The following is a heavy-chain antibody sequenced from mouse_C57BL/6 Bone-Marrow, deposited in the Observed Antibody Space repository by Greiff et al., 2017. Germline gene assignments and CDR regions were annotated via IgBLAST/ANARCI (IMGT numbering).Heavy chain of an antibody. CDR1: GFSLSTFGMG. V-gene: IGHV8-8*01. CDR2: IWWDDDT. D-gene: IGHD2-4*01. CDR3: ARIIYDYVLFAY. J-gene: IGHJ3*01. Sequence: QVTLKECGPGILQPSQTLSLTCSFSGFSLSTFGMGVGWIRQPSGKGLEWLAPIWWDDDTYYNPALKSRLTLSKDTSKNQVFLKIDNVDTADTATDYCARIIYDYVLFAYWGQGTLVTVSA.